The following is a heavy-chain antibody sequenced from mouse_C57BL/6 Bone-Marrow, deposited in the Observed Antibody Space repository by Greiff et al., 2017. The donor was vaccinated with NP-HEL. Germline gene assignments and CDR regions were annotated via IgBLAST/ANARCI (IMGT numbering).Heavy chain of an antibody. CDR1: GFNIKDDY. V-gene: IGHV14-4*01. D-gene: IGHD1-1*01. J-gene: IGHJ3*01. Sequence: EVQLKESGAELVRPGASVKLSCTASGFNIKDDYMHWVKQRPEQGLEWIGWIDPENGDTEYASKFQGKATITADTSSNTAYLQLSSLTSEDTAVYYCTTTYYYGSSRLAYWGQGTLVTVSA. CDR2: IDPENGDT. CDR3: TTTYYYGSSRLAY.